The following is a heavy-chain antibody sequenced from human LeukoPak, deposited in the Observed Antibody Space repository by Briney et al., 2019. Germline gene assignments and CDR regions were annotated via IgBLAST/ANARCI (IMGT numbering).Heavy chain of an antibody. J-gene: IGHJ4*02. D-gene: IGHD4/OR15-4a*01. CDR3: ARDVFSRDPHYGGPVHD. V-gene: IGHV1-69*15. CDR2: SIPAFGTP. CDR1: GDTFNSYA. Sequence: ASVKVSCKPSGDTFNSYAISWVPQAPGQGLEWMGRSIPAFGTPNYAQKFQGRVTITADFSTSTAYMELSSLTSEDTGMYYCARDVFSRDPHYGGPVHDWGQGTLVTVSS.